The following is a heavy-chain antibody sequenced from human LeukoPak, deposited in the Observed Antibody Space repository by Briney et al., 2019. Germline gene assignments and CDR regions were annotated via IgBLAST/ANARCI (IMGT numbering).Heavy chain of an antibody. Sequence: PGGSLGLSCAASGFTFTDYAMTWVRQAPGKGLEWVSGISGSGDSTYHADSVRGRFAISRDNSKNTLYLQMNSLRAEDTAVYYCAKGPSGIVVVPGDYWGQGTLVTVSS. V-gene: IGHV3-23*01. J-gene: IGHJ4*02. CDR3: AKGPSGIVVVPGDY. CDR1: GFTFTDYA. D-gene: IGHD2-2*01. CDR2: ISGSGDST.